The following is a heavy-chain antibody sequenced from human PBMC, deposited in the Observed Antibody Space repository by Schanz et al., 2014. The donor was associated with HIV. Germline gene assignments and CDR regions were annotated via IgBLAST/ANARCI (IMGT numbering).Heavy chain of an antibody. J-gene: IGHJ4*02. CDR1: GFTFRSYG. Sequence: QVQLVESGGGVVQPGRSLRLSCAASGFTFRSYGMHWVRQAPGKGLEWVAVTWYDGSNKYYADSVKGRFTISRDNSKNPLFLQMNSLRAEDTAVYYCARRQWVAPDYWGQGTLVTVSS. V-gene: IGHV3-33*01. CDR3: ARRQWVAPDY. D-gene: IGHD6-19*01. CDR2: TWYDGSNK.